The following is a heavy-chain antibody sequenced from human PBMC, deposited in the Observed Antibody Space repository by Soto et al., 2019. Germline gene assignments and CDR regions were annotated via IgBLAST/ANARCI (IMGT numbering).Heavy chain of an antibody. Sequence: GESLKISCKGSGYSFTSYWIGWVRQMPGKGLEWMGIIYPGDSDTRYSPSFQGQVTISADKSISTAYLQWSSLKASDTAMYYCARQGVEYSSSSPYYYYYYGMYVWGQGTTLTVSS. CDR1: GYSFTSYW. CDR3: ARQGVEYSSSSPYYYYYYGMYV. V-gene: IGHV5-51*01. D-gene: IGHD6-6*01. CDR2: IYPGDSDT. J-gene: IGHJ6*02.